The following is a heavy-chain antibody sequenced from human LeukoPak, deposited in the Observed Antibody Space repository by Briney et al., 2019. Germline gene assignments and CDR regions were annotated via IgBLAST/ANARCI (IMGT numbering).Heavy chain of an antibody. CDR3: ARQQLGVTAMDGIDY. CDR1: GGSISSSSYY. Sequence: SETLSLTRTVSGGSISSSSYYWGWIRQPPGKGLEWIGSIYYSGSTYYNPSLKSRVTISVDTSKNQFSLKLSSVTAADTAVYYCARQQLGVTAMDGIDYWGQGTLVTVSS. D-gene: IGHD5-18*01. J-gene: IGHJ4*02. CDR2: IYYSGST. V-gene: IGHV4-39*01.